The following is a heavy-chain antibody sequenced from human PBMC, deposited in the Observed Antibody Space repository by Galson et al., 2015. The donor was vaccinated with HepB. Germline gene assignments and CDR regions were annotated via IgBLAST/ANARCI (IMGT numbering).Heavy chain of an antibody. CDR3: ASLGYCSGTADCYGTS. Sequence: ETLSLTCAVSGGSISSRNWWSWVRQPPGKGLEWIGEFYHSGTTNYNPSLKSRLIISVDKSKNQFSLKLSSVTAADTAMYYCASLGYCSGTADCYGTSWGQGTLVTVSS. D-gene: IGHD2-15*01. V-gene: IGHV4-4*02. CDR1: GGSISSRNW. J-gene: IGHJ5*02. CDR2: FYHSGTT.